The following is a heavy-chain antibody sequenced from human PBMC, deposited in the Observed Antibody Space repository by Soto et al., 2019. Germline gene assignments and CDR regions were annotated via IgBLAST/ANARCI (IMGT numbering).Heavy chain of an antibody. J-gene: IGHJ3*02. CDR3: ARDAGLSMTVAVDN. CDR2: ISNDGTYK. V-gene: IGHV3-30*04. D-gene: IGHD3-22*01. Sequence: QIQLVESGGGVVQPGRSLRLSCAASGFTFRTSAMHWVRQAPGKGLEWVALISNDGTYKYYADSVQGRFIISRDNSENTFYLQMNSLRPEDTAVYFCARDAGLSMTVAVDNWGQGTMVTVSS. CDR1: GFTFRTSA.